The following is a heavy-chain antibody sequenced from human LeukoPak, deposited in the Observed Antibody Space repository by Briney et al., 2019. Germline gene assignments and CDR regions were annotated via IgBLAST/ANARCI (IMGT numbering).Heavy chain of an antibody. CDR2: IYTSGST. V-gene: IGHV4-61*02. J-gene: IGHJ6*03. CDR3: ARDRLELRRPMDV. Sequence: SETLSLTCTVSGGSISSGSYYWSWIRQPAGKGLEWIGRIYTSGSTNYNPSLKSRVTISVDTSKNQFSLKLSSVTAADTAVYYCARDRLELRRPMDVWGKRTTVTVSS. D-gene: IGHD1-7*01. CDR1: GGSISSGSYY.